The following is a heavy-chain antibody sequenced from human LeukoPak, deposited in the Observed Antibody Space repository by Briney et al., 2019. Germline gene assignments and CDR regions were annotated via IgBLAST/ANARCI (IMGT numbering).Heavy chain of an antibody. CDR1: GFTFSTYA. J-gene: IGHJ4*02. CDR2: ISYDGTNK. Sequence: GGSLRLSCAASGFTFSTYALHWVRQAPGRGLEWVAVISYDGTNKYFADSVKGRFTVSRDNSKNTLYLQMSRLTAADTAVYYCAKDRSIGTYYTFDRWGQGTLVTVSS. CDR3: AKDRSIGTYYTFDR. V-gene: IGHV3-30*04. D-gene: IGHD1-26*01.